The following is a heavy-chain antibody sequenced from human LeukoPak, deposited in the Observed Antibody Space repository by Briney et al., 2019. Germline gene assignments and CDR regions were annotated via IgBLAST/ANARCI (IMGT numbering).Heavy chain of an antibody. CDR2: INHSGST. V-gene: IGHV4-34*01. CDR1: GGSFSGYY. D-gene: IGHD3-10*01. J-gene: IGHJ6*03. CDR3: SRRLYYYGSGSFFSDYYYYYYMDV. Sequence: SSETLSLTCAVYGGSFSGYYWSWIRQPPGKGLEWIGEINHSGSTNYNPSLKSRVTISVDTSKNQFSLKLSSVTAADTAVYYCSRRLYYYGSGSFFSDYYYYYYMDVWGKGTTVTISS.